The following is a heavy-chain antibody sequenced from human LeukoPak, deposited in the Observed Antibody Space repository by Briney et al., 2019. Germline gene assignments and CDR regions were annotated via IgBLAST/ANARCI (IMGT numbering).Heavy chain of an antibody. Sequence: SETLSLTCTVSRGSVSSSSYYWGWIRQPPGKGLEWIGSIYYNEYTYYNPSLKSRVTISVDTSKNQLSLKLSSVTAADTAVYYCARHEYSGSYYGLSWFGPWGPGTLVTVSS. CDR3: ARHEYSGSYYGLSWFGP. J-gene: IGHJ5*02. CDR1: RGSVSSSSYY. CDR2: IYYNEYT. V-gene: IGHV4-39*01. D-gene: IGHD1-26*01.